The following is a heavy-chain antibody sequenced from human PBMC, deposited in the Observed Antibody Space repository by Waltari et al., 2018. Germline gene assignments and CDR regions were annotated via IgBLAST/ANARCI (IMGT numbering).Heavy chain of an antibody. Sequence: EVQLVESGGGLVQPGGSLGLSCAASGLPFSSYWLHWVRQVPGKGLVWVSRITSDGDTIYADSVKGRFTISRDNAKNTVYLQMNSLRVEDTAVYYCARDWYYAVDNWGQGTPVTVSS. CDR1: GLPFSSYW. CDR3: ARDWYYAVDN. V-gene: IGHV3-74*01. J-gene: IGHJ4*02. D-gene: IGHD1-7*01. CDR2: ITSDGDT.